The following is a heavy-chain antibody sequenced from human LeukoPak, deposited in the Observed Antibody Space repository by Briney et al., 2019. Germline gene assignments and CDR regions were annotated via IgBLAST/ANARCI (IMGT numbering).Heavy chain of an antibody. D-gene: IGHD6-13*01. J-gene: IGHJ4*02. CDR1: GGSISSYY. Sequence: SETLSLTCTVSGGSISSYYWSWLRQPPGKGLEWIGYIYYSGSTNYNPSLKSRVTISVDTSKNQFSLRLSSVTAADTAVYYCARVTGYVMEDYFDYWGQGTLVTVSS. CDR2: IYYSGST. CDR3: ARVTGYVMEDYFDY. V-gene: IGHV4-59*01.